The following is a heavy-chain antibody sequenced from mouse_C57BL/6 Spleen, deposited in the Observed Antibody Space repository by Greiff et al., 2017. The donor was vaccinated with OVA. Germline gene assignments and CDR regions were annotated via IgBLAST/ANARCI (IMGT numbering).Heavy chain of an antibody. CDR2: IYPGDGDT. V-gene: IGHV1-82*01. J-gene: IGHJ4*01. D-gene: IGHD1-3*01. Sequence: VKVVESGPELVKPGASVKISCKASGYAFSSSWMNWVKQRPGKGLEWIGRIYPGDGDTNYNGKFKGKATLTADKSSSTAYMQLSSLTSEDSAVYFCARGSKGMDYWGQGTSVTVSS. CDR3: ARGSKGMDY. CDR1: GYAFSSSW.